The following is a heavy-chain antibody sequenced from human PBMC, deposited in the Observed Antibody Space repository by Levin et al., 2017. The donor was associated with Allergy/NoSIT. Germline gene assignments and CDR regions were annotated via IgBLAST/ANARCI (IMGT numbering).Heavy chain of an antibody. CDR1: GGSFRGYY. D-gene: IGHD2-2*01. CDR2: ITHSGST. Sequence: PSETLSLTCAIYGGSFRGYYWSWIRQPPGKGLEWIGEITHSGSTNYNPSLKSRVTISIDTSKNQFSLKLRSVTAADTAVYYCANSVRYYCSNTSCDWLPSWFDPWGQGALVTVSS. CDR3: ANSVRYYCSNTSCDWLPSWFDP. J-gene: IGHJ5*02. V-gene: IGHV4-34*01.